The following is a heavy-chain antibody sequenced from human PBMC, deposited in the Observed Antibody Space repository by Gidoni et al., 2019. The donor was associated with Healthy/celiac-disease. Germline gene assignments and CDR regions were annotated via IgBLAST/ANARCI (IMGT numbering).Heavy chain of an antibody. V-gene: IGHV4-61*01. Sequence: QVQLQESGPGLVKPSETLSLTCTVPGGSVRSGSYYWSWIRQPPGKGLEWIGYIYYSGSTNYNPSLKSRVTISVDTSKNQFSLKLSSVTAADTAVYYCARDPVLRRYFDYWGQGTLVTVSS. CDR3: ARDPVLRRYFDY. CDR2: IYYSGST. D-gene: IGHD3-16*01. CDR1: GGSVRSGSYY. J-gene: IGHJ4*02.